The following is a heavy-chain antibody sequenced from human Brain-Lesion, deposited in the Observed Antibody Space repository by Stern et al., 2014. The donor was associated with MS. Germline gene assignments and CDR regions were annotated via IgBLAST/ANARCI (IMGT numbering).Heavy chain of an antibody. CDR1: GYTFTDYF. CDR3: ARVPGGVFGGMDV. CDR2: INPYSGDT. Sequence: QVQLLESGAEVKKPGASVKVSCKASGYTFTDYFMHWVRQAPGQGLEWLGWINPYSGDTKYAQKFQGWVTMTRDTSISTAYMELNSLRSDDTAVYYCARVPGGVFGGMDVWGQGTTV. J-gene: IGHJ6*02. D-gene: IGHD4-23*01. V-gene: IGHV1-2*04.